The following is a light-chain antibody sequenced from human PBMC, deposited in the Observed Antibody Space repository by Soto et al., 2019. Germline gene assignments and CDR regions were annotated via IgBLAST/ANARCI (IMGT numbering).Light chain of an antibody. J-gene: IGKJ1*01. V-gene: IGKV1-17*01. Sequence: DIQMTQSPSSLSASVGDRVTITCRASQGIRNELGWYQQKPGKAPKRLIYAASSLQSGVPSRFRGSGSGTEFTLTISSLQPEDFATYYCLQHNSYAWTVGQGTKVEIK. CDR1: QGIRNE. CDR3: LQHNSYAWT. CDR2: AAS.